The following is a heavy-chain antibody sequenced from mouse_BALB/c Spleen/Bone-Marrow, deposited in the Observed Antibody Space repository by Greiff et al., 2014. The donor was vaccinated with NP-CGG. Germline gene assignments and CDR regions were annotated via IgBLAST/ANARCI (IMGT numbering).Heavy chain of an antibody. V-gene: IGHV1-4*01. J-gene: IGHJ3*01. CDR3: ARPRDFTTGFAY. Sequence: QVQLQQPGAELARPGASVKMSCKASGYTFTSYTMHWVKQRPGQGLEWIGYINPSSGYTNYNQKFKDKATLTADKSSSTAYMQLSSLTSEDSAVYYCARPRDFTTGFAYWGQGTLVTVSA. CDR1: GYTFTSYT. D-gene: IGHD1-1*01. CDR2: INPSSGYT.